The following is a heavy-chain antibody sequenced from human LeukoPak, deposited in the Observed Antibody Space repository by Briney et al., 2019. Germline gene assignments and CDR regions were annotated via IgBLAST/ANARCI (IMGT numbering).Heavy chain of an antibody. V-gene: IGHV3-74*03. Sequence: PGGSLRLSCAASGFTFSRYWMHWVRQAPGKGLMWVSRISPDGSTTLYADSVKGRFTISRDNAKNTLYLQMNSLGAEDTAVYYCASSREQQLVSSFDYWGQGTLVTVSS. J-gene: IGHJ4*02. CDR1: GFTFSRYW. CDR2: ISPDGSTT. CDR3: ASSREQQLVSSFDY. D-gene: IGHD6-13*01.